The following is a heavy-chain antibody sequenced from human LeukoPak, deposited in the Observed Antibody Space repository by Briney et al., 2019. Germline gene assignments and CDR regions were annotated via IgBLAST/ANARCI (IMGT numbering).Heavy chain of an antibody. CDR2: ISGSGGST. CDR1: GFTLSSYA. D-gene: IGHD2-21*01. CDR3: AKVVYCGGDCYSAAFDI. J-gene: IGHJ3*02. Sequence: SGGSLRLSCAASGFTLSSYAMSWVRQAPGKGLEWVSAISGSGGSTYYADSVKGRFTISRDNSKNTLYLQMNSLRAEDTAVYYCAKVVYCGGDCYSAAFDIWGQGTMVTVFS. V-gene: IGHV3-23*01.